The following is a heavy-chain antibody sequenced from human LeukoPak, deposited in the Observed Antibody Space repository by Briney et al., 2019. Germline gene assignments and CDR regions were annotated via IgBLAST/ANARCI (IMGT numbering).Heavy chain of an antibody. J-gene: IGHJ4*02. D-gene: IGHD6-19*01. Sequence: PGGSLRLSCAASEFAFSSYSMNWFRQAPGKGLEWVASITSGSKYIFYADSVRGRFTISRDNAENSLFLHMKSLRADDTAAYYCARDEETVAGLNGFDLWGQGTLVTVSS. CDR1: EFAFSSYS. CDR3: ARDEETVAGLNGFDL. V-gene: IGHV3-21*01. CDR2: ITSGSKYI.